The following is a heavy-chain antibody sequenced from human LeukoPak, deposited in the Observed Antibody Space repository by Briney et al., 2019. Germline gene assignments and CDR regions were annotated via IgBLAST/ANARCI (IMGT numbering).Heavy chain of an antibody. CDR2: IYYSGST. V-gene: IGHV4-39*07. CDR3: ARAQSLGYDAFDI. J-gene: IGHJ3*02. D-gene: IGHD5-18*01. CDR1: GGSISSSSYY. Sequence: SETLSLTCTVSGGSISSSSYYWGWIRQPPGKGLEWIGSIYYSGSTYYNPSLKSRVTISVDTSKNQFSLKLSSVTAADTAVYYCARAQSLGYDAFDIWGQGTMVTVSS.